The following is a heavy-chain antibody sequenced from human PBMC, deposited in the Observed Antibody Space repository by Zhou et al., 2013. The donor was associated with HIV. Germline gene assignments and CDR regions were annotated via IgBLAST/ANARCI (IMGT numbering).Heavy chain of an antibody. CDR3: GRPLTTNSGYYNAH. Sequence: QVQLVQSGAEVKKPGASVKISCKTSGYTFTAYDMNWVRQATGQGLEWMGWMNPNTGSAGSAQMFQGRVTFTSNTSIGTAYMELSSLRSEDTAVYYCGRPLTTNSGYYNAHWGQGTLVTVSS. CDR1: GYTFTAYD. J-gene: IGHJ1*01. CDR2: MNPNTGSA. V-gene: IGHV1-8*03. D-gene: IGHD3-22*01.